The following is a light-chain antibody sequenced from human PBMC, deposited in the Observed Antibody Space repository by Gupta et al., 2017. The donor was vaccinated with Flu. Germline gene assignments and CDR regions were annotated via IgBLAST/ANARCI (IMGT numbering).Light chain of an antibody. CDR2: AAS. CDR3: RQDSTYPRT. V-gene: IGKV1-6*01. Sequence: TQTPSSPSSLSASVGDRVTITCRASQGIRNDLGWYQQKPGKAPKLLIYAASNLQSGVPSRFSGSGSGTDFTLTVSSLQPEDFATYYCRQDSTYPRTFGQGTKVEIK. J-gene: IGKJ1*01. CDR1: QGIRND.